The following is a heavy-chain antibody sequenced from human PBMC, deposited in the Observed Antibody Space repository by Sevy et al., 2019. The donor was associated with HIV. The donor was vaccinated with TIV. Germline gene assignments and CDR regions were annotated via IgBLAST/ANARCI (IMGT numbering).Heavy chain of an antibody. Sequence: GGSLRLSCAASGFTFSSYGMHWVSQAPGKGLEWVAFIWYDGTDKYYADSVKGRFTISRDNSKNTLYLQMNSLRAEDTAVYYCASDILTGSDYWGQGTLVTVSS. CDR2: IWYDGTDK. V-gene: IGHV3-30*02. D-gene: IGHD3-9*01. CDR3: ASDILTGSDY. CDR1: GFTFSSYG. J-gene: IGHJ4*02.